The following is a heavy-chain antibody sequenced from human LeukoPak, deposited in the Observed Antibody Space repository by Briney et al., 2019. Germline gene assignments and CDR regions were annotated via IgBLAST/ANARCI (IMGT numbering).Heavy chain of an antibody. CDR3: ARDWGYCSSTSCYGFDY. V-gene: IGHV4-39*07. D-gene: IGHD2-2*01. J-gene: IGHJ4*02. CDR1: GGSISSSSYY. CDR2: IYYSGST. Sequence: SETLSLTCTVSGGSISSSSYYWGWIRQPPGKGLEWIGSIYYSGSTYYNPSLKSRVTISVDTSKNQFSLKLSSVTAADTAVYYCARDWGYCSSTSCYGFDYWGQGTLVTVSS.